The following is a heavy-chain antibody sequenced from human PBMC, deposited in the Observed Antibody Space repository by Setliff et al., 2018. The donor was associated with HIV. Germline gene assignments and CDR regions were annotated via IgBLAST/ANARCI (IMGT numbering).Heavy chain of an antibody. V-gene: IGHV1-2*02. J-gene: IGHJ4*02. CDR3: ARVGSRTIWFLLDY. D-gene: IGHD3-10*01. CDR1: GYTFTGYY. CDR2: INPNSGGT. Sequence: ASVKVSCKASGYTFTGYYMHWVRQAPGQGLEWMGWINPNSGGTNYAQKFQGRVTMTRDTSITTAYMELSGLRSDDTAVYYCARVGSRTIWFLLDYWGQGTLGTVSS.